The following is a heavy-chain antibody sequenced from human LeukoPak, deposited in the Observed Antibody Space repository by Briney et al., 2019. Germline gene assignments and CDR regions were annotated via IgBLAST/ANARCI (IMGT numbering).Heavy chain of an antibody. CDR3: AKASHYDFWSGWSYYYYGMDV. V-gene: IGHV3-7*03. CDR2: INHNGNVN. D-gene: IGHD3-3*01. Sequence: GGSLRLSCAASGFTFSSYWMNWARQAPGKGLEWVASINHNGNVNYYVDSVKGRFTISRDNSKNTLYLQMNSLRAEDTAVYYCAKASHYDFWSGWSYYYYGMDVWGQGTTVTVSS. J-gene: IGHJ6*02. CDR1: GFTFSSYW.